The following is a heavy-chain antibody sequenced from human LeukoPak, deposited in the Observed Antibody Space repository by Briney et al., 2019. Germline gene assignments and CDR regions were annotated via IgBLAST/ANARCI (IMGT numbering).Heavy chain of an antibody. CDR1: GGSISSYY. CDR2: IYYSGST. CDR3: ARHPLRGTYAYDAFDI. D-gene: IGHD1-1*01. Sequence: PSETLSLTCTVSGGSISSYYWSWIRQPPGKGLEWIGYIYYSGSTNYNPSLKSRVTISVDTSKNQFSLKLSSVTAADTAVYYCARHPLRGTYAYDAFDIWGQGTMVTVSS. V-gene: IGHV4-59*08. J-gene: IGHJ3*02.